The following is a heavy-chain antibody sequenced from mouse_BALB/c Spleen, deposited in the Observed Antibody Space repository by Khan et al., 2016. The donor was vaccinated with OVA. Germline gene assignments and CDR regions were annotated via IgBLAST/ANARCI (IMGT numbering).Heavy chain of an antibody. CDR2: INPTSGYT. Sequence: QVQLQQSGAELAKPGASVKMSCKASGYTFTTYWLHWVQQRPGQGLEWIGYINPTSGYTDYTEKLKNQATLSADKSSSTAYMQLSSLTSEDSAVYYCTRDRIDYWGQGTTLTVSS. CDR1: GYTFTTYW. CDR3: TRDRIDY. J-gene: IGHJ2*01. V-gene: IGHV1-7*01.